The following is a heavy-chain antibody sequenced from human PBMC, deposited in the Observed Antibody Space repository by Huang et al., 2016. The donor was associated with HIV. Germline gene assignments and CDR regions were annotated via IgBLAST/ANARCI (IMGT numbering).Heavy chain of an antibody. D-gene: IGHD4-17*01. CDR3: ARQMMSVTSAESSSMWSRQVTTVTTADAFDV. CDR2: ISYMGATRGTTA. Sequence: QLQVQESGPGLVKPSETLSLTCTLSGGSISSSNYYWGWIRQTPGKGLEWIGSISYMGATRGTTAYYNQSLTSRVTITITISKHQFSLKLTSFTASDTAVYYCARQMMSVTSAESSSMWSRQVTTVTTADAFDVWGQGTMITVSS. J-gene: IGHJ3*01. CDR1: GGSISSSNYY. V-gene: IGHV4-39*01.